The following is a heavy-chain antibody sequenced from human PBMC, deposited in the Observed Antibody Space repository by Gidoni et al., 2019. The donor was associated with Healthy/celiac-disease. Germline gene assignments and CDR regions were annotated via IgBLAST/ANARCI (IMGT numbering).Heavy chain of an antibody. CDR3: AKSTHGDYEYYFDY. CDR1: GFPFSSYG. V-gene: IGHV3-30*18. Sequence: QVQLVESGGGVVQPGRSLRLSCAASGFPFSSYGMHWVRQAPGKGLEWVAVISYDGSNKYYADSVKGRFTISRDNSKNTLYLQMNSLRAEDTAVYYCAKSTHGDYEYYFDYWGQGTLVTVSS. CDR2: ISYDGSNK. D-gene: IGHD4-17*01. J-gene: IGHJ4*02.